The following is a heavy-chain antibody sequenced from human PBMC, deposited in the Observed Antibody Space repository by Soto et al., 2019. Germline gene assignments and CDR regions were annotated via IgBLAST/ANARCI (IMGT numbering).Heavy chain of an antibody. D-gene: IGHD4-17*01. CDR1: VFTFSSYG. J-gene: IGHJ4*02. CDR2: IWYDGSNK. V-gene: IGHV3-33*01. Sequence: QVQLVESGGGVVQPGRSLRLSCAASVFTFSSYGMHWVRQAPGKGLEWVAVIWYDGSNKYYADSVKGRFTISRDNSKNTLYLQMNSLRAEDTAVYYCARDRGATVTTKGRFLDYWGQGTLVTVSS. CDR3: ARDRGATVTTKGRFLDY.